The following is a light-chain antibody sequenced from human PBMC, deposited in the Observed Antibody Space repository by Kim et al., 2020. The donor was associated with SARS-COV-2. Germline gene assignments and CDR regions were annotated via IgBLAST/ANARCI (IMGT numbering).Light chain of an antibody. Sequence: GQLVTIYCTGNRSDLGGYNYVSWYQEHPGKVPKLMIYEVSKRPSGVPDRFSGSESGNTASLTVSGLQSEDEADYYCSSYAGNNNLVFGGGTQLTVL. V-gene: IGLV2-8*01. CDR1: RSDLGGYNY. CDR3: SSYAGNNNLV. J-gene: IGLJ3*02. CDR2: EVS.